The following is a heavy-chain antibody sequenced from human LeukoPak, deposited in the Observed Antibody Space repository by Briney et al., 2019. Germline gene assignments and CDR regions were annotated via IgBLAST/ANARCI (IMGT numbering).Heavy chain of an antibody. Sequence: ASVKVSCKVSGYTLTEFSMHWVRQAPGKGLEWMGGFDPEEGETIYAQNLQGRVILTEDTSTDTAYMELSRLRSDDTAVYYCASSDYYYDSSGYPDHYWGQGTLVTVSS. V-gene: IGHV1-24*01. CDR2: FDPEEGET. D-gene: IGHD3-22*01. J-gene: IGHJ4*02. CDR1: GYTLTEFS. CDR3: ASSDYYYDSSGYPDHY.